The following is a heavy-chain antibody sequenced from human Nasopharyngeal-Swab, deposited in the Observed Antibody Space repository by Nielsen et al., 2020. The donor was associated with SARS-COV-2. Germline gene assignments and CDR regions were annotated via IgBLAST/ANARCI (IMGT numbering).Heavy chain of an antibody. CDR1: GFTFSSYS. V-gene: IGHV3-21*01. J-gene: IGHJ4*02. CDR3: ARLGWIAAAGTGKSD. CDR2: ISSSSSSYI. Sequence: GESLKISCAASGFTFSSYSMNWVRQAPGKGLEWVSSISSSSSSYIYYADSVKGRFTISKDNAKNSLYLQMNSLRAEDTAVYYCARLGWIAAAGTGKSDWGQGTLVTVSS. D-gene: IGHD6-13*01.